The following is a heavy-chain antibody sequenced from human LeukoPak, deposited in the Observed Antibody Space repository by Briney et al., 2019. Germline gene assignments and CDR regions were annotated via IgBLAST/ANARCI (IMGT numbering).Heavy chain of an antibody. CDR3: TRDFDWGGGY. CDR2: ISGDGTIR. V-gene: IGHV3-74*01. D-gene: IGHD3-9*01. Sequence: GGSLRLSCAASGFTFSSHSIHWVRQAPGEGLVWGSRISGDGTIRGYADSVRGRFTISRDNAKNTVHLQMNSLRAEDTAVYFCTRDFDWGGGYWGQGTLVTVSS. CDR1: GFTFSSHS. J-gene: IGHJ4*02.